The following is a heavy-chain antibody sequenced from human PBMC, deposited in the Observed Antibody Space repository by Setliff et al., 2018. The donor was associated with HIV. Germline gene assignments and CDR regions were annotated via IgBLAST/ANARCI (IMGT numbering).Heavy chain of an antibody. Sequence: TLSLTCTVSGGSISSYYWSWIRQPPGKGLEWIGYIYTSGSTNYNPSLKSRVTISLDTSNDRFSLRLSSVTAADTAVYYCARAPTGELDFWGQGTLVTVSS. J-gene: IGHJ4*02. CDR3: ARAPTGELDF. CDR2: IYTSGST. CDR1: GGSISSYY. V-gene: IGHV4-4*08. D-gene: IGHD7-27*01.